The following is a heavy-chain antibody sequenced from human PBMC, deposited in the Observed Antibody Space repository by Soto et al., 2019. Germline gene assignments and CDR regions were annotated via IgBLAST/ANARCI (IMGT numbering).Heavy chain of an antibody. D-gene: IGHD6-13*01. CDR3: ARDGTASSSWYGDYYYYMDV. CDR1: GFTFSSYG. Sequence: GGSLRLSCAASGFTFSSYGMHWVRQAPGKGLEWVAVISYDGSNKYYADSVKGRFTISRDNSKNTLYLQMNSLRAEDTAVYYCARDGTASSSWYGDYYYYMDVWGKGTTVTVSS. CDR2: ISYDGSNK. J-gene: IGHJ6*03. V-gene: IGHV3-30*03.